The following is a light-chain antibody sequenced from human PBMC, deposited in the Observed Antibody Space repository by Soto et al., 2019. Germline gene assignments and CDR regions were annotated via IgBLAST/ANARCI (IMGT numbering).Light chain of an antibody. Sequence: QSVLTQPPSASGTPGQRVTISCSGSSSNIGSNTVNWYQQLPGTAPKLLIYSNNQRPSGVPDRFSGSKSGTSASLAISGLQSEDEADYYCSSYGGSNNLLFGGGTKVTVL. CDR2: SNN. J-gene: IGLJ2*01. CDR3: SSYGGSNNLL. V-gene: IGLV1-44*01. CDR1: SSNIGSNT.